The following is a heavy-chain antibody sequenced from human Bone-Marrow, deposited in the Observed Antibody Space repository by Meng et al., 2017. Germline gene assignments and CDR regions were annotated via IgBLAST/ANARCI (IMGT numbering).Heavy chain of an antibody. CDR1: GFTFSSYE. Sequence: GESLKISCAASGFTFSSYEMNWVRQAPGKGLEWVSYISSSGSTIYYADSVKGRFTISRDNAKNSLYLQMNSLRAEDTAVYYCARDRIAAAARYYFDYWGQGKLVNVAS. CDR2: ISSSGSTI. CDR3: ARDRIAAAARYYFDY. J-gene: IGHJ4*02. D-gene: IGHD6-13*01. V-gene: IGHV3-48*03.